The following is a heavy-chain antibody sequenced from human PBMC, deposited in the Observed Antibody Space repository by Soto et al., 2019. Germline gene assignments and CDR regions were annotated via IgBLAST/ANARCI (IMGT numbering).Heavy chain of an antibody. CDR3: ARLPWPRIAGTVAHDY. Sequence: GGSLRLSCAASGFTFSSHGMHWVRQAPGKGLEWVAVIWYDGSLKYYGDSVKGRFTISRDNSKNTVHLQMNSLRAEDTAVYYCARLPWPRIAGTVAHDYWGQGXLVTVYS. V-gene: IGHV3-33*01. D-gene: IGHD1-7*01. CDR1: GFTFSSHG. J-gene: IGHJ4*02. CDR2: IWYDGSLK.